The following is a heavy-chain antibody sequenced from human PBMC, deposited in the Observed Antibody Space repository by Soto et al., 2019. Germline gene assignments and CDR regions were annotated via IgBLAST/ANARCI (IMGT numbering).Heavy chain of an antibody. D-gene: IGHD2-2*01. Sequence: QITLKESGPTLVNPTQTLTLTCTFSGFSLSTSGVGVGWIRQPPGKALEWLALIYWNDDKRYSPSLKSRLTITKDTTKNQVVLTMTNMDPVDTATYYCAHSVPAANSEWFDPWGQGTLVTVSS. CDR1: GFSLSTSGVG. CDR2: IYWNDDK. CDR3: AHSVPAANSEWFDP. J-gene: IGHJ5*02. V-gene: IGHV2-5*01.